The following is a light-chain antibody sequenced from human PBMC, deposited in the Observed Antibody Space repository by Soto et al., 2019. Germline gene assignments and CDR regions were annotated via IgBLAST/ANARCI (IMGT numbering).Light chain of an antibody. CDR3: QQTYSTFSST. CDR1: QSISRH. V-gene: IGKV1-39*01. CDR2: AAS. Sequence: DIQMTQSPSSLSASVGDRVTITCRASQSISRHLNWFQQKPGKAPKLLIYAASSLQSGVPSRFSGSGSGTDFTLTISSLQPEDFATYYCQQTYSTFSSTFGQGTKVEIK. J-gene: IGKJ1*01.